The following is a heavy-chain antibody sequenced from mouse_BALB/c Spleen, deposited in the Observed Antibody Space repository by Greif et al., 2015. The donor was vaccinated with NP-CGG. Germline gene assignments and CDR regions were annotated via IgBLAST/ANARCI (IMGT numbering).Heavy chain of an antibody. V-gene: IGHV1-39*01. CDR2: INPYYGST. Sequence: EVQLQQSGPELVKPGASVKISCKASGYSFTDYIMLWVKQSHGKSLEWIGNINPYYGSTSYNLKFKGKATLTVDKSSSTAYMQLNSLTSEDSAVYYCARYYGRDYAMDYWGQGTSVTVSS. CDR1: GYSFTDYI. J-gene: IGHJ4*01. CDR3: ARYYGRDYAMDY. D-gene: IGHD1-1*01.